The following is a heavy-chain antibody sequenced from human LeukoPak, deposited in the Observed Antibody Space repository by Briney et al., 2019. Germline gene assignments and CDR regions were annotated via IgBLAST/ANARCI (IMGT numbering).Heavy chain of an antibody. J-gene: IGHJ3*02. CDR3: ARFGTGYGALDI. CDR1: GFTFSSYA. V-gene: IGHV3-23*01. D-gene: IGHD3/OR15-3a*01. CDR2: ISGSGGST. Sequence: GGSLRLSCAASGFTFSSYAMNWVRQAPGKGLEWVSAISGSGGSTYYADSVRGRFTMSRDNARNSLYLQMNRLRAEDTAVYYCARFGTGYGALDIWGQGTMVTVSS.